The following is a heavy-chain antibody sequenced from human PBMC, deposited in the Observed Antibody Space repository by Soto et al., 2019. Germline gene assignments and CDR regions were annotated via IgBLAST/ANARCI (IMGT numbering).Heavy chain of an antibody. CDR1: VGSISSGDYY. CDR3: ARAVETDYGEPYYFDY. J-gene: IGHJ4*02. CDR2: IYYSGST. Sequence: SETLSLTCTVSVGSISSGDYYWSWIRQPPGKGLEWIGYIYYSGSTYYNPSLKSRVTISVDTSKNQFSLKLSSVTAADTAVYYCARAVETDYGEPYYFDYWGQGTLVTVSS. V-gene: IGHV4-30-4*01. D-gene: IGHD4-17*01.